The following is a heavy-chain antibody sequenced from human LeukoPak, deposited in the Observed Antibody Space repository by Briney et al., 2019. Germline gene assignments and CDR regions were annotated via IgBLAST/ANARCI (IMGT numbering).Heavy chain of an antibody. J-gene: IGHJ4*02. CDR3: ARSRITIFGVYDY. Sequence: PGGSLRLSCAASGFTFSDYYMSWIGHAPGKGLECVSYISSSGSTIYYADSVKGRFTISRDNAKNSLYLQINSLRAEDTAVYYCARSRITIFGVYDYWGQGTLVTVSS. CDR2: ISSSGSTI. V-gene: IGHV3-11*01. CDR1: GFTFSDYY. D-gene: IGHD3-3*01.